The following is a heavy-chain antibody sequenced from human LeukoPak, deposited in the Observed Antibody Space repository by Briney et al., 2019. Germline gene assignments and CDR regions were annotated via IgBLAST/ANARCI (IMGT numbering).Heavy chain of an antibody. J-gene: IGHJ3*02. D-gene: IGHD1-26*01. CDR2: INHSGST. V-gene: IGHV4-34*01. CDR1: GGSFSGYY. Sequence: SETLSLTCAVYGGSFSGYYWSWIRQPPGKGLEWIGEINHSGSTNYNPSLKSRVTISVDTSKNQFSLKLSSVTAADTAVYYCASQGGGAGDAFDIWGQGTMVTVSS. CDR3: ASQGGGAGDAFDI.